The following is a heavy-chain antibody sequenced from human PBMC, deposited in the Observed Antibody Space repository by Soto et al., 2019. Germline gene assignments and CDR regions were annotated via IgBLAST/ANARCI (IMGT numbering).Heavy chain of an antibody. D-gene: IGHD3-10*01. CDR1: GFTVISNY. V-gene: IGHV3-53*01. CDR3: ARVPDPLWFGELDYGMDV. Sequence: ASLRLSCAASGFTVISNYMSWVRQAPGKGLEWVSVIYSGGSTYYADSVKGRFTISRDNSKNTLYLQMNSLRAEDTAVYYCARVPDPLWFGELDYGMDVWGQGTTVTVSS. CDR2: IYSGGST. J-gene: IGHJ6*02.